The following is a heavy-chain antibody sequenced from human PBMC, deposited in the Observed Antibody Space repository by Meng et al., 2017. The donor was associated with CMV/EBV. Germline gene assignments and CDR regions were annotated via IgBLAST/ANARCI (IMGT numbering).Heavy chain of an antibody. D-gene: IGHD2-15*01. J-gene: IGHJ4*02. CDR3: ARDDCSGGSCYGY. CDR1: GYSISSGYY. Sequence: SETLSLTCTVSGYSISSGYYWGWIRQPPGKGLEWIGSIYHSGSTYYNPSLQSRVTISVDTSKNQFSLKLSSVTAADTAVYYCARDDCSGGSCYGYWGQGTLVTVSS. CDR2: IYHSGST. V-gene: IGHV4-38-2*02.